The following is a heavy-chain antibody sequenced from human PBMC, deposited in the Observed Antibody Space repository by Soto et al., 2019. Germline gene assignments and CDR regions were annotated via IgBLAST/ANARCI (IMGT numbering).Heavy chain of an antibody. J-gene: IGHJ4*02. V-gene: IGHV3-30*03. D-gene: IGHD3-10*01. CDR1: GFTFSSYG. CDR3: ATAAPTFGCPGY. CDR2: ISYDGSNK. Sequence: QVQLVESGGGVVQPGRSLRLSCAASGFTFSSYGMHWVRQAPGKGLEWVAVISYDGSNKYYADSVKGRFTISRDNSKKTLYLQMKSLRAGAPAVDYCATAAPTFGCPGYWGQGTLVTGSS.